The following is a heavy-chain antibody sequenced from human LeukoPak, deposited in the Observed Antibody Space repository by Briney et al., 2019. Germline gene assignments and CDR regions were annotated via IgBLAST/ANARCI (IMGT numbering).Heavy chain of an antibody. Sequence: SSETLSLTCAVYGGSFSTYYWTWIRQPPGKGLEWIGEINYSGSANYNPSLKSRVTISLDTSKNQFSLRLRSVTAADTAVYFCAREKVTSYFYSGLDVWGQGTTVTVSS. CDR3: AREKVTSYFYSGLDV. D-gene: IGHD4-4*01. J-gene: IGHJ6*02. CDR2: INYSGSA. V-gene: IGHV4-34*01. CDR1: GGSFSTYY.